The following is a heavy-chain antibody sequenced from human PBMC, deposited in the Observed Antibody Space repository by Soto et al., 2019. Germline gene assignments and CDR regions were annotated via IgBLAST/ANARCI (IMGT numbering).Heavy chain of an antibody. Sequence: QVQLVQSGAEVKKPGASVKVSCKASGYTFTIYGISWVRQAPGQGLEWMGWISAYNGNTKYAQKLQGRVTMTTDTSMSTAYIELRSVRSDDTALYYCARGGGLEPDDPWGQGTLVTVSS. CDR3: ARGGGLEPDDP. CDR2: ISAYNGNT. V-gene: IGHV1-18*01. J-gene: IGHJ5*02. CDR1: GYTFTIYG. D-gene: IGHD1-1*01.